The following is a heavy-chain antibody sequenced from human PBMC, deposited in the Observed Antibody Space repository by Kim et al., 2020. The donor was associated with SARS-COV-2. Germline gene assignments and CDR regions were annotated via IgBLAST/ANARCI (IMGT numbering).Heavy chain of an antibody. D-gene: IGHD6-13*01. Sequence: PSFQGQVTISADKSLSTAYLQWSSLKASDTAMYYCARQVRRYSSSWYFDYWGQGTLVTVSS. J-gene: IGHJ4*02. V-gene: IGHV5-51*01. CDR3: ARQVRRYSSSWYFDY.